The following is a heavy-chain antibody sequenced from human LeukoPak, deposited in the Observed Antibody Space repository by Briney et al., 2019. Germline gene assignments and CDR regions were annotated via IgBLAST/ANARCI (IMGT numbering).Heavy chain of an antibody. V-gene: IGHV3-30*04. CDR1: GFTFSSYA. CDR2: ISYDGSNK. J-gene: IGHJ4*02. Sequence: GGSLRPSCAASGFTFSSYAMSWVRQAPGKGLEWVAAISYDGSNKRYADSVKGRFTISRDNSKNTLYLQMNSLRADNTAVYYCARGLRIAVAGNIDYWGQGTLVTVSS. D-gene: IGHD6-19*01. CDR3: ARGLRIAVAGNIDY.